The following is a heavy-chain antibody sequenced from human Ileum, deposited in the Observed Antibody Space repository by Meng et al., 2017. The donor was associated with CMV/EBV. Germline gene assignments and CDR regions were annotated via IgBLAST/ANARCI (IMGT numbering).Heavy chain of an antibody. CDR3: ARASPQRRFLSY. V-gene: IGHV4-34*01. J-gene: IGHJ4*02. Sequence: QVHIQQWVEGQLKPSETLSLVCAVHNSAFSDYYWTWIRQSPGKGLEWIGEINNRGSTNYNPSLKSRVTISIDTSRNQFSLKLTSMTAADTAVYYCARASPQRRFLSYWGQGTLVTVSS. CDR2: INNRGST. CDR1: NSAFSDYY. D-gene: IGHD3-3*01.